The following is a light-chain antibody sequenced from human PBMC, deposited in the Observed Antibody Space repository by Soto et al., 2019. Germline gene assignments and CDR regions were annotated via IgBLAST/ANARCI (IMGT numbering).Light chain of an antibody. CDR3: QQYNSYSPT. Sequence: AIRMTQSPSSLSASTGDRVTITCRASQGISSYLAWYQQKPGNAPKLPIHKASSLKSGVPSRFSGSGSGTDFTLTISTLHPDDFATYYCQQYNSYSPTFGQGTKWIS. J-gene: IGKJ1*01. CDR2: KAS. V-gene: IGKV1-8*01. CDR1: QGISSY.